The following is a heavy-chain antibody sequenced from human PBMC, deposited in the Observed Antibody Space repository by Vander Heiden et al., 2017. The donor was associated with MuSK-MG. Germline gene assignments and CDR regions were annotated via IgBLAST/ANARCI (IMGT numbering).Heavy chain of an antibody. CDR2: ISYDGSNK. D-gene: IGHD3-3*01. CDR3: ARDRNRAYYDFWSGYENFDY. CDR1: GFTFSSYA. Sequence: QVQLVESGGGVVQPGRSLRLSCAASGFTFSSYAMHWVRQAPGKGLEWVAVISYDGSNKYYADSVKGRFTISRDNSKNTLYLQMNSLRAEDTAVYYCARDRNRAYYDFWSGYENFDYWGQGTLVTVSS. J-gene: IGHJ4*02. V-gene: IGHV3-30*04.